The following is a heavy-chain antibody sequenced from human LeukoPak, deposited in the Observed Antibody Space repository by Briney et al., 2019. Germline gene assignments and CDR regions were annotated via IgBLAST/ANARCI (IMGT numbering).Heavy chain of an antibody. Sequence: PGGSLRLSCAASGFTFSSYAMSWVRQAPGKGLEWVSAISGSGGSTYYADSVKGRFTISRDNSKNTLYLQMNSLRAEDTAVYYCAKAVDMMLSSGHTDYWGQGTLVTVSS. D-gene: IGHD3-22*01. J-gene: IGHJ4*02. CDR3: AKAVDMMLSSGHTDY. V-gene: IGHV3-23*01. CDR2: ISGSGGST. CDR1: GFTFSSYA.